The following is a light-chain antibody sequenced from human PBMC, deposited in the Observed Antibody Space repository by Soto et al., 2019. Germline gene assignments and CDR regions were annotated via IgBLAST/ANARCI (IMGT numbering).Light chain of an antibody. CDR1: QDISNY. J-gene: IGKJ4*01. CDR2: DAS. V-gene: IGKV1-33*01. Sequence: DIQMTQSPSSLSASLGDRVTITCQASQDISNYLNWYQQKPGKAPKLLIYDASNLETGVPSRFSGSRSGTDFTFTISSLQPEDIATYYCQPYDYLRTFGGGTKVEIK. CDR3: QPYDYLRT.